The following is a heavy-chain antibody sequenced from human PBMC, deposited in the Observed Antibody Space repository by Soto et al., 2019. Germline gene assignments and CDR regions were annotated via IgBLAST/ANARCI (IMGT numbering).Heavy chain of an antibody. CDR3: ARLKRITEFDY. CDR1: VGSVISGSYY. Sequence: SETLSLTCTFSVGSVISGSYYWSWIRQPPGKGLEWIGYIYYSGSTNYNPSLKSRVTISVDTSKNQFSLKLSSVTAADTAVYYCARLKRITEFDYWGQGTLVTVSS. V-gene: IGHV4-61*01. CDR2: IYYSGST. J-gene: IGHJ4*02.